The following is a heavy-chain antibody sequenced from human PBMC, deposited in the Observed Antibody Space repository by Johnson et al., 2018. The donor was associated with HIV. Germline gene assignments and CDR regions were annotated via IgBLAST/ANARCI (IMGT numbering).Heavy chain of an antibody. J-gene: IGHJ3*02. CDR3: ARDQTYNWNDVHAFDI. CDR2: ISYDGSNK. CDR1: GFTFSSYA. Sequence: QMLLVESGGGVVQPGRSLRLSCAASGFTFSSYAMHWVRQAPGKGLEWVAVISYDGSNKYYAHSVKGRFTISRDNARSTLYLQMNSLRPEDTAVYYCARDQTYNWNDVHAFDIWGQGTMVTVSS. D-gene: IGHD1-20*01. V-gene: IGHV3-30*04.